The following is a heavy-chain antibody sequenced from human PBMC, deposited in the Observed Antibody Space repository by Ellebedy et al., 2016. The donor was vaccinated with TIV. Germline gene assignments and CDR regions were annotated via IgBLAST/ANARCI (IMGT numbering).Heavy chain of an antibody. D-gene: IGHD6-13*01. CDR1: GFIFSNYW. V-gene: IGHV3-7*01. Sequence: GESLKISCATSGFIFSNYWMTWVRHVPGKGLEWVANVNEDGSEEHYVDSVKGRFTISRDNDKNSLYLHMDSLRAEDTAIYYCARSSSSWYFWGQGTLVTVSS. J-gene: IGHJ4*02. CDR3: ARSSSSWYF. CDR2: VNEDGSEE.